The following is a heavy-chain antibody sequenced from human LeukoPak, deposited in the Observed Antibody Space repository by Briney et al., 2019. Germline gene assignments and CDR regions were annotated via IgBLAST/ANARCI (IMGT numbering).Heavy chain of an antibody. D-gene: IGHD1-20*01. CDR1: GGSISSSSYY. J-gene: IGHJ4*02. V-gene: IGHV4-39*01. CDR3: ARQYNWAMIDY. CDR2: IYYSGST. Sequence: SETLSLTCTVSGGSISSSSYYCGWIRQPPGKGLEWIGSIYYSGSTYYNPSLKSRVTISVDTSKNQFSLKLSSVTAADTAVYYCARQYNWAMIDYWGQGTLVTVSS.